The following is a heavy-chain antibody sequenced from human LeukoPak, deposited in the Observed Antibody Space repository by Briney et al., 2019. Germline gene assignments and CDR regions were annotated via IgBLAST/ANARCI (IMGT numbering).Heavy chain of an antibody. CDR3: AAVRGVFYFDY. V-gene: IGHV3-7*03. CDR1: GFTFSSYW. Sequence: PGGSLRLSCAASGFTFSSYWMSWVRQAPGKGLEWVANIKQDGSEKYHVDSVEGRFTISRDNAKNSLYLQMNSLRADDTAVYYCAAVRGVFYFDYWGQGTLVTVAS. J-gene: IGHJ4*02. D-gene: IGHD3-10*01. CDR2: IKQDGSEK.